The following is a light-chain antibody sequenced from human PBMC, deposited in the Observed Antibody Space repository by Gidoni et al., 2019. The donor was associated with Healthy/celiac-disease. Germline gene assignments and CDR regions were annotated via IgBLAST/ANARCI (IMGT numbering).Light chain of an antibody. V-gene: IGKV1-33*01. CDR1: QDISNY. J-gene: IGKJ4*01. Sequence: IQLTQSPSSLSASVGDRVTITCQASQDISNYLNWYQQKPGKAPKLLIYDASNLETGVPSSISGSGYGKDFTFTISSLQPEDIATYYCQQYDNLLLTFGGXTKVEIK. CDR2: DAS. CDR3: QQYDNLLLT.